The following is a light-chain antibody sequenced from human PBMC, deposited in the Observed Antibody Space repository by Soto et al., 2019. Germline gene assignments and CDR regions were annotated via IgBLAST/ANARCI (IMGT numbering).Light chain of an antibody. CDR1: SSNIGSDT. Sequence: QSVLTQPPSASGTPGQRVTISCSGSSSNIGSDTVHWFQQVPGTAPKLLIYRTNQRPSGVPDRFSGSKSGTSASLAISGLRSEDEADYYCAAWDDRLTVYWVFGGGTQLTVL. V-gene: IGLV1-47*01. CDR2: RTN. J-gene: IGLJ3*02. CDR3: AAWDDRLTVYWV.